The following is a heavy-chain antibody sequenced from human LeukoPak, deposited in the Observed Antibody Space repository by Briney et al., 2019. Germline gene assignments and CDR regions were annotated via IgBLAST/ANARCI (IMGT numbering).Heavy chain of an antibody. CDR2: ISGSGGST. CDR1: GFNFSSYA. Sequence: GGSLRLSCGASGFNFSSYAMSWVRRAPGKGLEWVSAISGSGGSTYYADSVKGRFTISRDNSKNTRDLQMNSLRAEGTAVYYCAKGTLVGQDYYYYCIYVWGQRTPVTVSS. V-gene: IGHV3-23*01. J-gene: IGHJ6*02. D-gene: IGHD6-13*01. CDR3: AKGTLVGQDYYYYCIYV.